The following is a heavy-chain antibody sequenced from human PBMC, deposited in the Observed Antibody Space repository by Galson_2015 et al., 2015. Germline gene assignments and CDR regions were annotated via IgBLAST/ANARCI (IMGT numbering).Heavy chain of an antibody. CDR2: INPSGGST. D-gene: IGHD3-22*01. CDR1: GDTLTRYY. V-gene: IGHV1-46*01. J-gene: IGHJ3*02. Sequence: SVKVSCKASGDTLTRYYMHWVRQAPGQGLEWMGIINPSGGSTSYAQKFQGRVTMTRDTSTSTVYMELNSLRSVDTAVYYCARDTGYYDSTGYYSWSAFDIWGQGTMVTVSS. CDR3: ARDTGYYDSTGYYSWSAFDI.